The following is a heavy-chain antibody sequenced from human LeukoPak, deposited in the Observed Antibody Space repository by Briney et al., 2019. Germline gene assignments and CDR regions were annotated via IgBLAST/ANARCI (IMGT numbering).Heavy chain of an antibody. J-gene: IGHJ4*02. V-gene: IGHV4-59*01. D-gene: IGHD5-12*01. CDR3: ARGHRYNNGYPYFDS. Sequence: KTSSMMSLTWGFAYGSTSDSYCSWIRKPPGKLLELIGFVYDNGSTNYSGRTNYNPSLAGRVTMSMDTSKNQFSLKMSSVTAADTAVYFCARGHRYNNGYPYFDSWGQGTLVSVSS. CDR2: VYDNGSTNYSGRT. CDR1: YGSTSDSY.